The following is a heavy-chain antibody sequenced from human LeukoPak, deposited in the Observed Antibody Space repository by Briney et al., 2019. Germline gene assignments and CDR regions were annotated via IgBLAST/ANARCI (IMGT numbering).Heavy chain of an antibody. J-gene: IGHJ3*02. CDR3: ARGGRSAGLWFGEGAFDI. CDR2: IYYSGST. CDR1: GGSISSGGYY. D-gene: IGHD3-10*01. Sequence: PSETLSLTCTVSGGSISSGGYYWSWIRQHPGKGLEWIGYIYYSGSTYYNPSLKSRVTISVDTSKNQFSLKLSSVTAADTAVYYCARGGRSAGLWFGEGAFDIWGQGTMVTVSS. V-gene: IGHV4-31*03.